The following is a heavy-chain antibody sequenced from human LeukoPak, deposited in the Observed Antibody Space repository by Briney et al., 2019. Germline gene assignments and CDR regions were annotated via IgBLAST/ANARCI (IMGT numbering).Heavy chain of an antibody. J-gene: IGHJ1*01. CDR1: GGTFSSYA. D-gene: IGHD4-23*01. Sequence: SVKVSCKASGGTFSSYAISWVRQAPGQGLEWMGGIIPIFGTANYAQKFQGRVTITTDESTSTAYMELSSLRSEDTAVYYCARAGPMTTAVTEYFQHWGQGTLVTVSS. CDR3: ARAGPMTTAVTEYFQH. CDR2: IIPIFGTA. V-gene: IGHV1-69*05.